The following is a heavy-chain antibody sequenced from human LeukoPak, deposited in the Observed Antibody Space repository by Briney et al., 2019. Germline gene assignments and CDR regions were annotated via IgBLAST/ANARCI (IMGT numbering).Heavy chain of an antibody. J-gene: IGHJ5*02. CDR2: VYYSGST. CDR3: ARDLFPFDP. Sequence: SETLPLTCTVSGGSISSYCWSWIRQPPGKGLEWIGYVYYSGSTNYNPSLKSRVTISLDTSKNQFSLKLSSVTAADTAVYYCARDLFPFDPWGQGTLVTVSS. V-gene: IGHV4-59*01. CDR1: GGSISSYC.